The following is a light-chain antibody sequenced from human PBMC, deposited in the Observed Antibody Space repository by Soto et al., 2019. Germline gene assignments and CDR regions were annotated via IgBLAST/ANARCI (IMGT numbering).Light chain of an antibody. Sequence: QSALTQPPSVSGSPGQSITISCTGTSSDVGTYNYVSWYQQHPGKAPKLMISEVTNRPSGVSNRFSGSKSGNTASLTISGLQAEDEADYYCSSYRSSSYLSRSTPLFGTGPKV. CDR1: SSDVGTYNY. J-gene: IGLJ1*01. V-gene: IGLV2-14*01. CDR3: SSYRSSSYLSRSTPL. CDR2: EVT.